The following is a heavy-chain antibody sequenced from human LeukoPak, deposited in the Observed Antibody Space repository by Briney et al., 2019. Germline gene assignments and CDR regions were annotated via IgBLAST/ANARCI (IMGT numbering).Heavy chain of an antibody. CDR3: ARWLYCGGDCYSWFGAFDI. J-gene: IGHJ3*02. CDR2: IYYSGST. Sequence: SETLSLTCTVSGGSISSYYWSWIRQPPGKGLEWIGYIYYSGSTYYNPSLKSRVTISVDTSKNQFSLKLSSVTAADTAVYYCARWLYCGGDCYSWFGAFDIWGQGTMVTVSS. D-gene: IGHD2-21*02. V-gene: IGHV4-59*12. CDR1: GGSISSYY.